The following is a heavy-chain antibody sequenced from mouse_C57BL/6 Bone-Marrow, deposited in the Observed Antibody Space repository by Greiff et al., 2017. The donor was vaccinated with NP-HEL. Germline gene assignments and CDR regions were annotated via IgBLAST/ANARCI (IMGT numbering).Heavy chain of an antibody. CDR1: GYTFTSYW. D-gene: IGHD1-1*01. CDR3: AMEGLYYYGSSPFDY. Sequence: QVQLQQPGAELVKPGASVKVSCKASGYTFTSYWMHWVKQRPGQGLEWIGRIHPSDSDTNYNQKFKGKATLTVDKSSSTAYMQLSSLTSEYSAVXYCAMEGLYYYGSSPFDYWGQGTTLPVSS. CDR2: IHPSDSDT. V-gene: IGHV1-74*01. J-gene: IGHJ2*01.